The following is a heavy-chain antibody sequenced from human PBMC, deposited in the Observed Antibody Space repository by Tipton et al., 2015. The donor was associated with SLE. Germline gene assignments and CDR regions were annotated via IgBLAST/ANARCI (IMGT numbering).Heavy chain of an antibody. CDR1: GYTFSSYW. Sequence: QSGAEVKKSGESLKISCKGSGYTFSSYWIAWVRQMPGKGLEWMGIIYPGDSDTRYSPSFQGQVTISVDKSINTAYLQWRSLKASDVATYYCATFQVAYGKSDAFDIWGQGTMVTVSS. CDR3: ATFQVAYGKSDAFDI. V-gene: IGHV5-51*03. D-gene: IGHD2-21*01. CDR2: IYPGDSDT. J-gene: IGHJ3*02.